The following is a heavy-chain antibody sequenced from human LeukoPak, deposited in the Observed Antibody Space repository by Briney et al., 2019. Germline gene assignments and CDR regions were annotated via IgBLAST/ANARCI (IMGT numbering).Heavy chain of an antibody. V-gene: IGHV3-21*01. J-gene: IGHJ4*02. CDR3: ARAYYYDSSGYPNLYFDY. D-gene: IGHD3-22*01. Sequence: PGGSLRLSCAASGFTFSSYSMNWVRQAPGKGLEWVSSISSSSSYIYYADSVEGRFTISRDNSKNTLYLQMNSLRAEDTAVYYCARAYYYDSSGYPNLYFDYWGQGTLVTVSS. CDR1: GFTFSSYS. CDR2: ISSSSSYI.